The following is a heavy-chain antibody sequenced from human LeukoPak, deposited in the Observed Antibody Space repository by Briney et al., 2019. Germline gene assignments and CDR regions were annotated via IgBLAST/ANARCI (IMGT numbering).Heavy chain of an antibody. CDR1: GFTFSNYA. J-gene: IGHJ4*02. D-gene: IGHD3-3*01. CDR2: ISSSGSTV. V-gene: IGHV3-48*02. CDR3: ARDSGVDAHTDS. Sequence: PGGSLRLSCAASGFTFSNYAMNWVRQAPGKGLEWVSYISSSGSTVCYADSVRGRLTISRDNAEKSLYVQMNSLRDEDTAVYYCARDSGVDAHTDSWGQGTLVTVSS.